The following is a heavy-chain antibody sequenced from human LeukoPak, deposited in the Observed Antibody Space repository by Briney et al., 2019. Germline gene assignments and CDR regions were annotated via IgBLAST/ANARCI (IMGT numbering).Heavy chain of an antibody. D-gene: IGHD3-22*01. CDR1: GYTFTGYY. Sequence: GASVKVSCKASGYTFTGYYMHWVRQAPGQGLEWMGRINPNSGGTNYAQKFQGRVTMTRDTSISTAYMELSRLRSDDTAVYYCARLRTYYYDSSGYWSFDIWGQGTMVTVSS. CDR3: ARLRTYYYDSSGYWSFDI. V-gene: IGHV1-2*06. CDR2: INPNSGGT. J-gene: IGHJ3*02.